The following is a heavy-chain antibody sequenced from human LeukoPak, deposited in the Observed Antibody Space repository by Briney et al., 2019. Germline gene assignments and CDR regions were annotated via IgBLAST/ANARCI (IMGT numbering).Heavy chain of an antibody. CDR1: GGSFSGFY. D-gene: IGHD5-18*01. CDR3: ARGGLDTRRGGYFDY. J-gene: IGHJ4*02. V-gene: IGHV4-34*01. Sequence: KTSETLSLTCAVYGGSFSGFYWSWIRQPPGKGLEWIGEISHSGTTYYNPSLKSRVTVPVDTSKSQFSLRLSSVTAADTAVYYCARGGLDTRRGGYFDYWGQGILVTVSS. CDR2: ISHSGTT.